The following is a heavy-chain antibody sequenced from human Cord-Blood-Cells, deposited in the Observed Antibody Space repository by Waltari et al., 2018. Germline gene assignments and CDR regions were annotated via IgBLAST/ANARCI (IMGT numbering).Heavy chain of an antibody. CDR1: GYTFTSYG. CDR2: NSAYNGNT. Sequence: QVQLVPSGAAVKKPGASVKVSCKASGYTFTSYGISWVRQAAGQGLEWMGWNSAYNGNTSAAQKLQGRVTSTTHTATSTFYVELRRRRSDNPAGYYLARQDGDSYTFSDYMDVWGQGTTVTVSS. V-gene: IGHV1-18*01. J-gene: IGHJ6*03. CDR3: ARQDGDSYTFSDYMDV. D-gene: IGHD2-15*01.